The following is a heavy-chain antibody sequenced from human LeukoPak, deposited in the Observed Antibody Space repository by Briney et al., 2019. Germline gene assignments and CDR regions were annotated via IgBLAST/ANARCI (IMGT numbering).Heavy chain of an antibody. Sequence: ASVKVSCKASGYTFTSYGISWVRQAPGQGLEWMGWISAYNGNTNYAQKLQGRVTMTTDTSTSTAYMELRSLRSDDTAVYYCARDLSGYYYGSGSYWGQGTLVTVSS. V-gene: IGHV1-18*01. D-gene: IGHD3-10*01. CDR3: ARDLSGYYYGSGSY. CDR1: GYTFTSYG. CDR2: ISAYNGNT. J-gene: IGHJ4*02.